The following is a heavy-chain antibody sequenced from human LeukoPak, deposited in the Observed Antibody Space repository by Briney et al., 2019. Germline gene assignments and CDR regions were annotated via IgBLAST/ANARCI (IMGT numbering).Heavy chain of an antibody. D-gene: IGHD6-13*01. V-gene: IGHV4-59*12. CDR3: ARSYGYSSSWYGSDWFDP. CDR2: IYYTGST. J-gene: IGHJ5*02. Sequence: SETLSLTCTVSGGSISSYYWSWIRQPPGKGLEWIGYIYYTGSTKYNSSLKSRVTISVDTSKNQFSLKLSSVTAADTAVYYCARSYGYSSSWYGSDWFDPWGQGTLVTVSS. CDR1: GGSISSYY.